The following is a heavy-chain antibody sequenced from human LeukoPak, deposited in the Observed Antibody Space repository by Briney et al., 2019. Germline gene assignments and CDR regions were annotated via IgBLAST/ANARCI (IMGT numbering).Heavy chain of an antibody. CDR1: GYTFSGYY. CDR3: GRVDSGSYTAFDY. J-gene: IGHJ4*02. V-gene: IGHV1-2*02. Sequence: ASVKVSCKASGYTFSGYYMHWVRQAPGQGLEWMGWINPNSGGTNSAQKFQGRVTMTRDTSISTAYMELSRLRSDDTAVYYCGRVDSGSYTAFDYWDQGTLVTVSS. D-gene: IGHD1-26*01. CDR2: INPNSGGT.